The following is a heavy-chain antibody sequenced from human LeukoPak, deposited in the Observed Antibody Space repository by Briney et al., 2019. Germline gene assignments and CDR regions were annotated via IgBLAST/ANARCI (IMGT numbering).Heavy chain of an antibody. V-gene: IGHV3-23*01. D-gene: IGHD2-2*01. CDR1: GFTFSSYW. Sequence: PGGSLRLSCAASGFTFSSYWMSWVRQAPGKGLEWISSISSSGGSTYYADSVKGRFTVSRDYSKNTLYVQMNSLRAEDTAVYYCAKRGLGSTSGAYFFDYWGQGTLVTVSS. CDR2: ISSSGGST. J-gene: IGHJ4*02. CDR3: AKRGLGSTSGAYFFDY.